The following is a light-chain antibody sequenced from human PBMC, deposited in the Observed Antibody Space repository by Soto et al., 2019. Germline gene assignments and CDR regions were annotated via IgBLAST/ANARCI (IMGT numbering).Light chain of an antibody. V-gene: IGKV1-33*01. Sequence: DIQMTQSPSTLSASVGDRVTITCQASQSIINYLDWYQQKPGKAPKLLIYGASNWETGIPSRFSGSGSGTDFTLTISRLEHEDIATYYCQQYGTAPLTYGGGTKVDIK. CDR2: GAS. CDR1: QSIINY. CDR3: QQYGTAPLT. J-gene: IGKJ4*01.